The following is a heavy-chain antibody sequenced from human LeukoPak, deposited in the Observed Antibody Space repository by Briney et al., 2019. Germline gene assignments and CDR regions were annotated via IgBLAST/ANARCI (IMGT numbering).Heavy chain of an antibody. D-gene: IGHD5-24*01. Sequence: AASVKVSCKACGGTFSSDDMSWVRQAPGQGLEWMGGITPIFGTSNYAQKFQGRVTITTDESTSTGYMELSSLRSEDTAVYYCARGGKATFRGPFDSWGQGTLVTVSS. CDR1: GGTFSSDD. CDR3: ARGGKATFRGPFDS. CDR2: ITPIFGTS. J-gene: IGHJ4*02. V-gene: IGHV1-69*05.